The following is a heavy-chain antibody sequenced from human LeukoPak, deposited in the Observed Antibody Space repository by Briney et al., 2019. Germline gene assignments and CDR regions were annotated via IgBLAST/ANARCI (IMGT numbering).Heavy chain of an antibody. CDR1: GGSISSYY. D-gene: IGHD4-17*01. Sequence: PSETLSLTCTVSGGSISSYYWSWIRQPPGKGLEWIGYIYYSGSTNYNPSLKSRVTISVDTSKNQFSLKLSSVTAADTAVYYCASQSDYGDYRHNNWFDPWGQGTLVTVSS. CDR3: ASQSDYGDYRHNNWFDP. J-gene: IGHJ5*02. V-gene: IGHV4-59*12. CDR2: IYYSGST.